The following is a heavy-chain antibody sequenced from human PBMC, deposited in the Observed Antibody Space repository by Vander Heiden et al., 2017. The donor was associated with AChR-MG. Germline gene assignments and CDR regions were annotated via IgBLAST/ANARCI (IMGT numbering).Heavy chain of an antibody. CDR1: GYPFTSYD. CDR2: MNPNSGNT. Sequence: QLQLVQSGAVVKKPAASVKLSCHASGYPFTSYDINGGRQATGQGLEWMGWMNPNSGNTGYAQKYQGRVTMTRNTSISTAYMELSSLRSEDTAVYYCARVGNGGYDSGIDYWGQGTLVTVSS. V-gene: IGHV1-8*01. CDR3: ARVGNGGYDSGIDY. J-gene: IGHJ4*02. D-gene: IGHD5-12*01.